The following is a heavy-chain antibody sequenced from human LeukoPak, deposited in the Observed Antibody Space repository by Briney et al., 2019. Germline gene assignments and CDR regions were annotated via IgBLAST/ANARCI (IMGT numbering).Heavy chain of an antibody. D-gene: IGHD3-22*01. V-gene: IGHV3-48*03. Sequence: GPLRLSSAASGFTFSSYEMNGVRQPPGKGLEGVSYISSIGSTIYYADSVQGRSTISRDNGKNSLYLQMTSLRAEDTAVYYCARSVVVIDDAFDIWAKGQWSPSLQ. CDR1: GFTFSSYE. CDR3: ARSVVVIDDAFDI. CDR2: ISSIGSTI. J-gene: IGHJ3*02.